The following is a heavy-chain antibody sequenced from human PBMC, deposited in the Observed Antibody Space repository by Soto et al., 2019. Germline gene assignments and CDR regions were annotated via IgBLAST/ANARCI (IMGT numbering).Heavy chain of an antibody. CDR2: IYPGDSDT. D-gene: IGHD6-19*01. V-gene: IGHV5-51*01. J-gene: IGHJ6*02. Sequence: GESLKISCKASGYSFSSYWIGWVRQMPGKGLEWMGIIYPGDSDTKYSPSVQGQVTISADRSISTAYLQWTRLKASDTAMYYCSRSKRGAYSSGWYSLSGYYNYGIDVWGQGTKVTVSS. CDR3: SRSKRGAYSSGWYSLSGYYNYGIDV. CDR1: GYSFSSYW.